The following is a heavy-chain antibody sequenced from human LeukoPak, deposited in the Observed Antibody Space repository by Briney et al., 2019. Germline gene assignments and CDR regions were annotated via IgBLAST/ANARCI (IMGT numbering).Heavy chain of an antibody. Sequence: SQTLSLTCAVSGGSISSGGYSWNWIRQPPGKGLEWIGYIYHSGSTYYNPSLKSRVTISVDRSKNQFSLKLSSVTAADTALYYCARGGPPNLSFDYWGQGTLVTVSS. CDR3: ARGGPPNLSFDY. J-gene: IGHJ4*02. V-gene: IGHV4-30-2*01. CDR2: IYHSGST. CDR1: GGSISSGGYS.